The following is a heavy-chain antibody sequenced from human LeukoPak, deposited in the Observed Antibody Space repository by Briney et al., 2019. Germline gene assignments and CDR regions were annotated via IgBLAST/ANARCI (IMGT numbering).Heavy chain of an antibody. CDR3: AKDKITLAAAAFYYFDY. Sequence: GGSLRLSCAGFGFPFRFSNFALGWVRQAPGKGLEWVSAFCGSGGSTYYADSLKGRFSISRDNSKNTLYLQMNSLRAEDTAVYYCAKDKITLAAAAFYYFDYWGQGTLVTVSS. D-gene: IGHD6-13*01. V-gene: IGHV3-23*01. CDR2: FCGSGGST. CDR1: GFPFRFSNFA. J-gene: IGHJ4*02.